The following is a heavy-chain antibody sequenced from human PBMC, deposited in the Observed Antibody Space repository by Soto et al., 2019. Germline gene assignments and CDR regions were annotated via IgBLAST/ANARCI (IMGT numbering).Heavy chain of an antibody. CDR1: GYSISSNNW. CDR3: ARRESQGPIDY. J-gene: IGHJ4*02. V-gene: IGHV4-28*01. CDR2: IYYSGTT. Sequence: QVQLQESGPGLVKPSDTLSLTCAVSGYSISSNNWWGWIRQPPGKGLEWIGYIYYSGTTYYNPSLKSRVTMSVDTSKNQFSLKRTSVTAVDTAVYYCARRESQGPIDYWGQGTLVTVSS. D-gene: IGHD1-26*01.